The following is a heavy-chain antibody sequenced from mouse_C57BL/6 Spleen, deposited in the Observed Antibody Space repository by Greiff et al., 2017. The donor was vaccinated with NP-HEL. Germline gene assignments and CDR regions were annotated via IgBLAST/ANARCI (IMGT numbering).Heavy chain of an antibody. D-gene: IGHD3-3*01. Sequence: QVQLQQSGAELVKPGASVKLSCKASGYTFTSYWMHWVKQRPGQGLEWIGMIDPNSGSTNYNEKFKSKATLTVDKSSSTAYMQLSSLTSEDSAVYYCAREGLKLYFDFWGTGTTVTVSS. CDR1: GYTFTSYW. CDR3: AREGLKLYFDF. CDR2: IDPNSGST. V-gene: IGHV1-64*01. J-gene: IGHJ1*03.